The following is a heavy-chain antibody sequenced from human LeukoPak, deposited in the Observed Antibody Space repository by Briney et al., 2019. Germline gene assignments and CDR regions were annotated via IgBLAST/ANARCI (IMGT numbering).Heavy chain of an antibody. Sequence: GRSLRLSCAASGFSFSSYAMHWVRQAPGKGQEWVAVISYDGSKEYYTDSVKGRFTISRDNSKNTLYLEMNSLRNEDTAVYYCASADFYGSGSYYSGSCDYWGQGTLVTVSS. CDR3: ASADFYGSGSYYSGSCDY. CDR2: ISYDGSKE. V-gene: IGHV3-30*04. D-gene: IGHD3-10*01. CDR1: GFSFSSYA. J-gene: IGHJ4*02.